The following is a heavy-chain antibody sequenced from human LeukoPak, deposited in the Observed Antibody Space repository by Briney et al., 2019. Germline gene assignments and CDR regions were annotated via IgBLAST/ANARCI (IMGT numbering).Heavy chain of an antibody. CDR2: ISAYNGNT. CDR1: GYTFTSYG. D-gene: IGHD2-2*01. J-gene: IGHJ5*02. CDR3: ARAPVVPAARNWFDP. V-gene: IGHV1-18*01. Sequence: ASVKVSCKASGYTFTSYGISWVRQAPGQGLEWMGWISAYNGNTNYAQKLQGRVTMTTDTSTSTAYMELRSLRSDDTAVYYCARAPVVPAARNWFDPWGQGTLVTVSS.